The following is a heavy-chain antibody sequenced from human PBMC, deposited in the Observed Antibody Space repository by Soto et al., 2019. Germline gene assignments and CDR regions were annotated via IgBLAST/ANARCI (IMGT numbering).Heavy chain of an antibody. J-gene: IGHJ4*02. Sequence: EVQLVESGGGLVQPGGSLRLSCAASGFTFSSYTMNWVRQAPGKGLEWVSSISSGFSTIYYADSVKGRFTISRDNAKDSLYLQMNSLREEDTGVYFCAREGSSNWYPDYWGQGTLVTVSS. D-gene: IGHD6-13*01. CDR2: ISSGFSTI. CDR3: AREGSSNWYPDY. V-gene: IGHV3-48*02. CDR1: GFTFSSYT.